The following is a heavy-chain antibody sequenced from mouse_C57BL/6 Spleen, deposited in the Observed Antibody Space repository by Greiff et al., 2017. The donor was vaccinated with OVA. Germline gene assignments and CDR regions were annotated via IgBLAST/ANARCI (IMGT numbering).Heavy chain of an antibody. CDR2: IYPSDSET. Sequence: QVQLQQPGAELVRPGSSVKLSCKASGYTFTSYWMDWVKQRPGQGLEWIGNIYPSDSETHYNQKFKDKATLTVDKSSSTAYMQLSSLTSEDSAVYYCARRRSYYAMGYWGQGTSGTVSS. D-gene: IGHD1-1*01. CDR3: ARRRSYYAMGY. V-gene: IGHV1-61*01. J-gene: IGHJ4*01. CDR1: GYTFTSYW.